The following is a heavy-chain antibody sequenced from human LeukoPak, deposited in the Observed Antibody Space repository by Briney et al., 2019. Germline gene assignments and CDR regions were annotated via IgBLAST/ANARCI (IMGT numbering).Heavy chain of an antibody. CDR2: ISSSSSYI. CDR3: ARDRPTYYYDSSGYGFDY. CDR1: GFTFSSYS. J-gene: IGHJ4*02. V-gene: IGHV3-21*01. D-gene: IGHD3-22*01. Sequence: GGSLRLSCAASGFTFSSYSMNWVRQAPGKGLEWVSSISSSSSYIYYADSVKGRFTISRDNAENSLYLQMNSLRAEDTAVYYCARDRPTYYYDSSGYGFDYWGQGTLVTVSS.